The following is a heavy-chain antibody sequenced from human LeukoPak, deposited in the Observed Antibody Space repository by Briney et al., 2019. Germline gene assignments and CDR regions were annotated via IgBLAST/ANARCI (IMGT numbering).Heavy chain of an antibody. Sequence: SETLSLTCTVSSGSTSSYYWSWIRQPPGKGLEWIGYINYSGSTYNPSLKSRVTMSVDTSKNQFSLKLSSVTAADTAVYYCARVVYGDYAGDIYNWFDPWGQGTQVTVSS. CDR1: SGSTSSYY. D-gene: IGHD4-17*01. CDR2: INYSGST. CDR3: ARVVYGDYAGDIYNWFDP. V-gene: IGHV4-59*01. J-gene: IGHJ5*02.